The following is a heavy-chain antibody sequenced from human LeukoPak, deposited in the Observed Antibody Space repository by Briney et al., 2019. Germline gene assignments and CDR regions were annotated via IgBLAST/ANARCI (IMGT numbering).Heavy chain of an antibody. J-gene: IGHJ2*01. CDR3: TRATWVHWNFDL. V-gene: IGHV3-72*01. Sequence: PGGSLRLSCAASGFTFSDRYMDWVRQAPGKGLEWVGRTRNKAKSYTTEYAASVRGRFTISRDDSKNSLYLQMNSLKAEDTAVYYCTRATWVHWNFDLWGRGTLVTVSS. CDR2: TRNKAKSYTT. CDR1: GFTFSDRY. D-gene: IGHD1-26*01.